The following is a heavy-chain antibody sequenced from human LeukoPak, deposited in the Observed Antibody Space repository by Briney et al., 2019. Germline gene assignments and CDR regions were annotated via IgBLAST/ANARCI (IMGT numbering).Heavy chain of an antibody. J-gene: IGHJ6*03. CDR2: INPSGGST. CDR3: ARDQAVAGSSGYYYYMDV. Sequence: ASVTVSFKASGYTFASYYMHWVRQAPGQALEWVGLINPSGGSTSNAQKFQGRVTMTRDTSTSTVYMELSSVRSEDTAVYYCARDQAVAGSSGYYYYMDVWGKGTTVTVSS. D-gene: IGHD6-19*01. CDR1: GYTFASYY. V-gene: IGHV1-46*01.